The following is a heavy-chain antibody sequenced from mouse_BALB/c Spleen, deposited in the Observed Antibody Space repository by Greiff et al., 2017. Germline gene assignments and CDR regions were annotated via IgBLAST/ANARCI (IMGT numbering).Heavy chain of an antibody. J-gene: IGHJ2*01. CDR3: TRDRTQ. Sequence: EVKLMESGGGLVKPGGSLKLSCAASGFTFSSYTMSWVRQTPEKRLEWVATISSGGSYTYYPDSVKGRFTISRDNAKNTLYLQMSSLKSEDTAMYYCTRDRTQWGQGTTRTVSS. V-gene: IGHV5-6-4*01. CDR1: GFTFSSYT. CDR2: ISSGGSYT.